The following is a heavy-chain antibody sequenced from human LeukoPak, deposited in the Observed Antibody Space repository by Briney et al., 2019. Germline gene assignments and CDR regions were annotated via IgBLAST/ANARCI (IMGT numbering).Heavy chain of an antibody. J-gene: IGHJ4*02. CDR1: GGTFSSYA. V-gene: IGHV1-69*06. CDR2: IIPIFGTA. CDR3: AGRRNYYGSGSHFDY. D-gene: IGHD3-10*01. Sequence: GAAVKVSCKASGGTFSSYAISWVRQAPGQGLEWMGGIIPIFGTANYAQKFQSRVTITADKSTSTAYMELSSLRSEDTAVYYCAGRRNYYGSGSHFDYWGQGTLVTVSS.